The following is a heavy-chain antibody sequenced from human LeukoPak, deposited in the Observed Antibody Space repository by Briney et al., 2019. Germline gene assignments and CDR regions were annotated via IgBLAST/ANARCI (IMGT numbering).Heavy chain of an antibody. CDR1: GFPFSSYW. D-gene: IGHD6-6*01. CDR3: ARDISPQLVVDY. CDR2: IKQDGSKK. J-gene: IGHJ4*02. Sequence: GGSLRLSCVASGFPFSSYWMTWVRQAPGKGLEWVANIKQDGSKKSYVDSVKGRFTISRDNAKNSLYLQMNSLRAEDTAVYYCARDISPQLVVDYWGQGTLVTVSS. V-gene: IGHV3-7*03.